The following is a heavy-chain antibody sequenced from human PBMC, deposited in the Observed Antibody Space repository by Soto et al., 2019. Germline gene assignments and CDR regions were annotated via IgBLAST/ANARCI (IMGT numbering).Heavy chain of an antibody. CDR1: GFTFSDYS. CDR3: ARDKMGELSIADY. J-gene: IGHJ4*02. Sequence: EVQLVESGGGLVQPGGSLRLSCTASGFTFSDYSMDWVRQTPGKGLEWLSYISESSDTIYYADSVKGRFTISRDNAKNSLFLQMSNLGGEDTAVYYCARDKMGELSIADYWRQGTPVTVSS. V-gene: IGHV3-48*01. CDR2: ISESSDTI. D-gene: IGHD3-16*02.